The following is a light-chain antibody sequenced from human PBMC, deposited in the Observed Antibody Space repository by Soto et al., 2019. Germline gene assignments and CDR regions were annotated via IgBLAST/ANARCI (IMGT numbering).Light chain of an antibody. CDR1: SSDVCGYNY. CDR3: SSYTSSSTLLFA. J-gene: IGLJ1*01. CDR2: DVS. Sequence: QSALTQPASGSGSPGQSITISCTGTSSDVCGYNYVSWYQQHPGKAPKLMIYDVSNRPSGVSNRFSGSKSGNTASLTISGLQAEDEADYYCSSYTSSSTLLFAFGTGTKVTVL. V-gene: IGLV2-14*01.